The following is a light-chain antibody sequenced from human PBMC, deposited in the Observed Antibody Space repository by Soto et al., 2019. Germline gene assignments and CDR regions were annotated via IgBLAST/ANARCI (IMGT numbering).Light chain of an antibody. CDR1: QSVLYSSNNKNY. Sequence: DILMTQSPDSLAVSLGERATINCKSSQSVLYSSNNKNYLAWYQQKSGQPPKLPIYWASTRESGVPDRFSGSGSGTDFTLTISSLQAADVAVYYCQQYYSSPWTFGQGTKVDIK. CDR2: WAS. J-gene: IGKJ1*01. V-gene: IGKV4-1*01. CDR3: QQYYSSPWT.